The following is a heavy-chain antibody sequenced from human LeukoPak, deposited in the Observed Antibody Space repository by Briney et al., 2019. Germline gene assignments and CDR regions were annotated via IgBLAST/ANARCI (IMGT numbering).Heavy chain of an antibody. CDR3: ARDPGFTSPETVGGYRGGNWFDP. CDR2: TYYRSKWYN. Sequence: SQTLSLTCAISGDSVSSNSAAWNWIRQSPSRGLEWLGRTYYRSKWYNDYAVSVKSRITINPDTSKNQFSLQLNPVTPEDTAVYYCARDPGFTSPETVGGYRGGNWFDPWGQGTLVTVSS. V-gene: IGHV6-1*01. J-gene: IGHJ5*02. D-gene: IGHD5-18*01. CDR1: GDSVSSNSAA.